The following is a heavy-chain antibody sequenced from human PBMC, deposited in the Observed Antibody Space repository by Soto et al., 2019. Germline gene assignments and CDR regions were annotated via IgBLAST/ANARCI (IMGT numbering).Heavy chain of an antibody. CDR2: INHSGST. J-gene: IGHJ6*03. CDR3: ARGRGSGSGYYYYYMDV. CDR1: GGSFSGYY. Sequence: SETLSLTCAVYGGSFSGYYWSWIRQPPGKGLEWIGEINHSGSTNYNPSLKGRVTISVDTSKNQFSLKLSSVTAADTAVYYCARGRGSGSGYYYYYMDVWGKGTTVTVSS. D-gene: IGHD6-19*01. V-gene: IGHV4-34*01.